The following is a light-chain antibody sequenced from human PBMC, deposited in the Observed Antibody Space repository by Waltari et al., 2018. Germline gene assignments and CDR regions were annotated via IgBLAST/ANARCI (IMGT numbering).Light chain of an antibody. Sequence: QSVLTQPPSASGTPGQRVTISCSGSSSNIGTYNVNWYQHLPGAAPKLLICLNNQRPSGVPDRLSASKSGTSASLAISGLQSEDEADYYCAAWDGSLNGVVFGGGTKLTVL. CDR3: AAWDGSLNGVV. J-gene: IGLJ2*01. V-gene: IGLV1-44*01. CDR2: LNN. CDR1: SSNIGTYN.